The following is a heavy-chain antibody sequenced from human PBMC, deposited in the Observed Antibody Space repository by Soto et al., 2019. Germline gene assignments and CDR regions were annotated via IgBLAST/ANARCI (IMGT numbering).Heavy chain of an antibody. CDR1: GGSITTGGYY. Sequence: PSETLSLTCTVSGGSITTGGYYWSWIRQLPGKGLEWIGHRYYSESTYYNPSLKSRVSISLDTSKNQFSLKLSFVTAADTAMYYCARTKCSGGSCYSWSLDYWGQGTPVTVS. D-gene: IGHD2-15*01. CDR2: RYYSEST. J-gene: IGHJ4*02. V-gene: IGHV4-31*03. CDR3: ARTKCSGGSCYSWSLDY.